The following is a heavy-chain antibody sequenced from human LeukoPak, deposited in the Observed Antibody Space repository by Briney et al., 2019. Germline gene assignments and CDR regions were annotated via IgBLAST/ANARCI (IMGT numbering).Heavy chain of an antibody. CDR2: INPNSGGT. CDR1: GYTFTCYY. V-gene: IGHV1-2*02. Sequence: GASVKVSCKASGYTFTCYYMHCVGQPPGQGREWMGWINPNSGGTNYAQKFQGRVTMTRDTSISTAYMELSRLRSDDTAVYYCARDLSWRARTLYYFDYWGQGTLVTVSS. D-gene: IGHD2/OR15-2a*01. J-gene: IGHJ4*02. CDR3: ARDLSWRARTLYYFDY.